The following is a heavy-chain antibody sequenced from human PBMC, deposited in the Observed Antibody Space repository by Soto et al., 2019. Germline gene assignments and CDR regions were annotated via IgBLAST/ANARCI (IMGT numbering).Heavy chain of an antibody. CDR1: GGTFSSYS. V-gene: IGHV1-69*01. Sequence: QVQLVQSGAEVKKPGSSVKVSCKASGGTFSSYSINWVRQAPGQGLEWMGEIIPIFGTANYAQKFQGRVTITADESTSPAYMELSSLRSEDTAVYYCARAGGRHSGGIDYWGQGTLVTVSS. J-gene: IGHJ4*02. CDR3: ARAGGRHSGGIDY. CDR2: IIPIFGTA. D-gene: IGHD1-26*01.